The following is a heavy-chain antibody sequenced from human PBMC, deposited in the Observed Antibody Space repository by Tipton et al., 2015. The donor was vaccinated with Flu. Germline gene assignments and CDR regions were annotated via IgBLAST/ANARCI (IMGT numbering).Heavy chain of an antibody. D-gene: IGHD3-9*01. CDR1: GFTFSSYE. J-gene: IGHJ6*02. V-gene: IGHV3-48*03. Sequence: SLRLSCAASGFTFSSYEMNWVRQAPGKGLEWVSYISSSGSTIHYADSVKGRFTISRDNAKNSLYLQMNSLRAEDTALYYCARDIASFDWCSMDVWGQGTTVAVSS. CDR2: ISSSGSTI. CDR3: ARDIASFDWCSMDV.